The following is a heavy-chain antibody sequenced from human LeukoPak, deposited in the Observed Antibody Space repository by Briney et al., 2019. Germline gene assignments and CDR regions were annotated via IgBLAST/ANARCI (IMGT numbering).Heavy chain of an antibody. D-gene: IGHD3-16*01. J-gene: IGHJ6*03. V-gene: IGHV4-39*01. Sequence: PSETLSLTCTVSGGSISSIDIYWVRQPPGTGQELVWFGSNYYSGSTYYNASLKSPVSVSFDTSKNQFSMTLSSLTAADTAIYYGTRHTSIMGFMRYMAVWGKGTTVTVSS. CDR1: GGSISSIDIY. CDR2: NYYSGST. CDR3: TRHTSIMGFMRYMAV.